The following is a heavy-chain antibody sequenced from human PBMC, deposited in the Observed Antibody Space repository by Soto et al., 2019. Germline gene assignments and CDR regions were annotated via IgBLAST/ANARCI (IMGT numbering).Heavy chain of an antibody. CDR3: AKYDSSGWFDP. CDR1: VYPIRSGDY. CDR2: IYQSGST. D-gene: IGHD3-22*01. J-gene: IGHJ5*02. Sequence: SETLSLTCAVSVYPIRSGDYWGWIRQPPGKGLELIGYIYQSGSTYYNPSLKSRVTISLDTSKKQFSLRLSSVTAADTAVYSCAKYDSSGWFDPWGQGTLVTVSS. V-gene: IGHV4-38-2*01.